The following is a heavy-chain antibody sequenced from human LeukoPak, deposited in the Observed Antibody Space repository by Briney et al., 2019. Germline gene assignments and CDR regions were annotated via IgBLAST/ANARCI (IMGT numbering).Heavy chain of an antibody. Sequence: GGSLRLSCASSGFTFSSYGMHGVRQAPGKGLEWVAVIWYDGSNKYYADPVKGRFTISRDNSKNTLYLQMTSLRAEDTAVYYFARDRGAARPLYYFDYWGQGTLVTVSS. D-gene: IGHD6-6*01. CDR1: GFTFSSYG. J-gene: IGHJ4*02. CDR2: IWYDGSNK. V-gene: IGHV3-33*01. CDR3: ARDRGAARPLYYFDY.